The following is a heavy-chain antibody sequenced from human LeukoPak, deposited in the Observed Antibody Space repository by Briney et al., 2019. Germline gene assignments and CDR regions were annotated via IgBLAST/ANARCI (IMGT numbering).Heavy chain of an antibody. Sequence: SETLSLTCTVSGGSITPYYWSWIRQPPEKGLEWIGCIYSGGSTNHNPSLKSRVTMSVDTSKNQFSLRLSSVTAADTAVYYCARLGQWLLHTPHDYWGQGTLVTVSS. CDR3: ARLGQWLLHTPHDY. D-gene: IGHD6-19*01. CDR2: IYSGGST. V-gene: IGHV4-59*01. J-gene: IGHJ4*02. CDR1: GGSITPYY.